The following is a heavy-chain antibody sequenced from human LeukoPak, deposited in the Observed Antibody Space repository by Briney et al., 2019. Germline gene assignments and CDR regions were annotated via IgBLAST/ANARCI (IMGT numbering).Heavy chain of an antibody. CDR3: ASTPPTGDFWSGYLRSPADAFDI. V-gene: IGHV4-34*01. Sequence: SETLSLTCAVYGGSFSGYYWSWIRQPPGKGLEWIGEINHSGSTNYNPSLKSRVTISVDTSKNQFSMKLSSVTAADTAVYYCASTPPTGDFWSGYLRSPADAFDIWGQGTMVTVSS. CDR1: GGSFSGYY. CDR2: INHSGST. J-gene: IGHJ3*02. D-gene: IGHD3-3*01.